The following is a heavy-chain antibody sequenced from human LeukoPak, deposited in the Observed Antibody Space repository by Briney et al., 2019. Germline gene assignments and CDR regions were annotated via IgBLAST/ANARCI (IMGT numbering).Heavy chain of an antibody. CDR2: IYYRGRT. CDR1: NGSIITSSYY. V-gene: IGHV4-39*01. CDR3: ARQKILDDDYDSSGYYVDQ. Sequence: SETLSLTCTVSNGSIITSSYYWGWIRQPPGKGLEWIGSIYYRGRTYYSPSLKTRVTISADTSNNQFSLNLSSVTASDTAVYYCARQKILDDDYDSSGYYVDQWGQGSLVTVSS. D-gene: IGHD3-22*01. J-gene: IGHJ4*02.